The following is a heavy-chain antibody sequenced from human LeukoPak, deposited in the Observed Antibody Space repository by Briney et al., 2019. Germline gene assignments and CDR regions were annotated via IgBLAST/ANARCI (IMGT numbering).Heavy chain of an antibody. CDR1: GFTFSSYG. J-gene: IGHJ4*02. Sequence: PGGSLRLSCAASGFTFSSYGMHWVRQAPGKGLAWVAVISYDGSNKYYADSVKGRFTISRDNSKNTLYLQMNSLRAEDTAVYYCAKDPYSSSWYALYYFDYWGQGTLVTVSS. D-gene: IGHD6-13*01. CDR2: ISYDGSNK. V-gene: IGHV3-30*18. CDR3: AKDPYSSSWYALYYFDY.